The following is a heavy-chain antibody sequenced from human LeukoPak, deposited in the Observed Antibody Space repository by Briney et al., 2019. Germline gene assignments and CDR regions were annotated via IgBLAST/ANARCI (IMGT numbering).Heavy chain of an antibody. D-gene: IGHD1-26*01. CDR2: FSGSGGST. J-gene: IGHJ4*02. CDR3: AKAPSPYSGSLQPFDY. Sequence: QPGGSLRLSCAASGFTFSSYAMNWVRQAPGKGLECVSAFSGSGGSTNYADSVKGRFTISRDNSKNTLYLQMNSLRAEDTAVYYCAKAPSPYSGSLQPFDYWGQGALVTVSS. CDR1: GFTFSSYA. V-gene: IGHV3-23*01.